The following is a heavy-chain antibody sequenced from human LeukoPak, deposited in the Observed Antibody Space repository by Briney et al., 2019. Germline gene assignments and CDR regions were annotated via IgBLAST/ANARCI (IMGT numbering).Heavy chain of an antibody. Sequence: SETLSLTCTVSGGSISSYYWSWIRQPPGKGLEWIGYIFYSGSTNYNPPLMSRVTISVDTSKNQFSLKLSSVTAADTAVYYCARGLGMVDYWGQGTLVTVSS. J-gene: IGHJ4*02. CDR2: IFYSGST. CDR1: GGSISSYY. D-gene: IGHD3-10*01. CDR3: ARGLGMVDY. V-gene: IGHV4-59*01.